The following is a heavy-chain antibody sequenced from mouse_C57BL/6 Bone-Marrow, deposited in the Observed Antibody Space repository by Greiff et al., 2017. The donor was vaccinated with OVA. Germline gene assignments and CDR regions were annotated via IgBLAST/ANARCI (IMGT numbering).Heavy chain of an antibody. CDR2: IYPRSGNT. D-gene: IGHD1-1*01. Sequence: LVESGAELARPGASVKLSCKASGYTFTSYGISWVKQRTGQGLEWIGEIYPRSGNTYYNEKFKGKATLTADKSSSTAYMELRSLTSEDSAVYFCAITTVVVDYFDYWGQGTTLTVSS. J-gene: IGHJ2*01. CDR1: GYTFTSYG. V-gene: IGHV1-81*01. CDR3: AITTVVVDYFDY.